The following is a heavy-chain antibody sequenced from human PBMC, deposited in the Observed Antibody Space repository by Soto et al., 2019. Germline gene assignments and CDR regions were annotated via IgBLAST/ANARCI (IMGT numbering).Heavy chain of an antibody. Sequence: PSETLSLTCTVSGDSMSGYYWTWFRQPPGKGLEWIGYIYYSGSTNYNPSLKSRVTISVDTSKNQFSLKLSSVTAADTAVYYCARAWTWGLLQGWFDPWGQGTLVTVSS. J-gene: IGHJ5*02. CDR2: IYYSGST. V-gene: IGHV4-59*01. CDR1: GDSMSGYY. D-gene: IGHD1-26*01. CDR3: ARAWTWGLLQGWFDP.